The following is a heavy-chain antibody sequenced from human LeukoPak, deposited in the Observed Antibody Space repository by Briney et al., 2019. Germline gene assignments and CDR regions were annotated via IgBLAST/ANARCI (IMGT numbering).Heavy chain of an antibody. V-gene: IGHV4-34*01. D-gene: IGHD5-24*01. Sequence: SETLSLTCAVYGGSFSGYYWSWIRQPPGKGLEWIGEINHSGSTNYNPSLKSRVTISVDTSKNQFSLKLSSVTAADTAVYYCARGKAEVATSRDFDYWGQGTLVTVSS. CDR3: ARGKAEVATSRDFDY. J-gene: IGHJ4*02. CDR1: GGSFSGYY. CDR2: INHSGST.